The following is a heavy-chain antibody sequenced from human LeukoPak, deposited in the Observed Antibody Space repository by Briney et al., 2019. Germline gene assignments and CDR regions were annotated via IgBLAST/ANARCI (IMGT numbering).Heavy chain of an antibody. CDR3: APRGYSGYDLHFDY. J-gene: IGHJ4*02. D-gene: IGHD5-12*01. Sequence: GGSLRLSCAASGFTFSGYSMNWVRQAPGKGLEWVSSISSSSSYIYYADSVKGRFTISRDNAKNSLYLQMNSLRAEDTAVYHCAPRGYSGYDLHFDYWGQGTLVTVSS. V-gene: IGHV3-21*01. CDR2: ISSSSSYI. CDR1: GFTFSGYS.